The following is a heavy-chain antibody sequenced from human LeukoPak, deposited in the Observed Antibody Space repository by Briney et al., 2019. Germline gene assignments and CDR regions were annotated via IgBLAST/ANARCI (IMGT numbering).Heavy chain of an antibody. D-gene: IGHD5-12*01. J-gene: IGHJ4*02. V-gene: IGHV3-7*01. CDR1: GFTFSSHW. CDR3: ASKGGYDHH. CDR2: VNQDGGAK. Sequence: GGSLRLSCVTSGFTFSSHWMFWVRQAPGKGLEWVANVNQDGGAKFYVDSVKGRFTISRDNAKNSLYLQMTSLRVEDTAVYFCASKGGYDHHWGQGTLVTVS.